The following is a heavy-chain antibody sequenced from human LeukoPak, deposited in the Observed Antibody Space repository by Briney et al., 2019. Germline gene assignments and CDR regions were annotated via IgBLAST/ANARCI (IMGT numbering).Heavy chain of an antibody. CDR3: ARLRDSSGYNY. J-gene: IGHJ4*02. D-gene: IGHD3-22*01. CDR2: INPNSGGT. Sequence: ASVKVSCTASGYTFTGYYMHWVRQAPGQGLEWMGWINPNSGGTNYAQKFQGRVTMTRDTSISTAYMELSRLGSDDTAVYYCARLRDSSGYNYWGQGTLVTVSS. CDR1: GYTFTGYY. V-gene: IGHV1-2*02.